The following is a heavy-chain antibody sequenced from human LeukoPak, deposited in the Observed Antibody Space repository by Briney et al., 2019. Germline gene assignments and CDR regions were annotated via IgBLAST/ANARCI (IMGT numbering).Heavy chain of an antibody. V-gene: IGHV4-4*07. CDR1: GVSISRHY. J-gene: IGHJ4*02. CDR3: AIESEEPGVTLFDY. D-gene: IGHD3-10*01. CDR2: ILTSGTT. Sequence: PSETLSLTCTVSGVSISRHYWSWIRQPAGKGLEWIGRILTSGTTNYNPSLRSRLSISVDTSKNQFSLRLSSVTAADTAVYFCAIESEEPGVTLFDYWGQGTLVTVSS.